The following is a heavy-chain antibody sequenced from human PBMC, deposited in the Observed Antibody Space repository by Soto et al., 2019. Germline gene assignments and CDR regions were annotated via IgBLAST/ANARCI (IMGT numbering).Heavy chain of an antibody. CDR2: INTDGSTT. J-gene: IGHJ6*02. D-gene: IGHD2-8*01. CDR1: EFTFNNYW. Sequence: EVQLVESGGGLVQPGGSLRLSCAASEFTFNNYWMHWVSQVPGKGLEWVSRINTDGSTTNYADSVMGRFTIYRDNGENTVYLQTNSLRAEDTAVYYCARVMYLKYGLDVWGQGATVTVSS. V-gene: IGHV3-74*01. CDR3: ARVMYLKYGLDV.